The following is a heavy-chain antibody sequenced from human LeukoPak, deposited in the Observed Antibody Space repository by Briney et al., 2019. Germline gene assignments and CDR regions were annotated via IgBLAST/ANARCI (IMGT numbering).Heavy chain of an antibody. V-gene: IGHV3-48*03. Sequence: GGSLRLSCSASGFSFGDYAMSWVRQAPGKGLEWVSYISSSGSTIYYADSVKGRFTISRDNAKNSLYLQMNSLRAEDTAVYYCASGSFAYFDYWGQGTLVTVSS. CDR2: ISSSGSTI. D-gene: IGHD1-26*01. CDR1: GFSFGDYA. CDR3: ASGSFAYFDY. J-gene: IGHJ4*02.